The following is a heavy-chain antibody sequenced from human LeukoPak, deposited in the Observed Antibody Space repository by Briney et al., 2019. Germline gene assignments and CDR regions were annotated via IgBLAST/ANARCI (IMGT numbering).Heavy chain of an antibody. J-gene: IGHJ6*04. CDR2: ISWDGGST. CDR3: AKDFTAEYVWGSYSYGYYGMDV. Sequence: GGSLRLSCAASGFTFDDYAMHWVRQAPGKGLEWVSLISWDGGSTYYADSVKGRFTISRDNSKNSLYLQMNSLRAEDTALYYCAKDFTAEYVWGSYSYGYYGMDVWGKGTMVTVSS. CDR1: GFTFDDYA. V-gene: IGHV3-43D*04. D-gene: IGHD3-16*01.